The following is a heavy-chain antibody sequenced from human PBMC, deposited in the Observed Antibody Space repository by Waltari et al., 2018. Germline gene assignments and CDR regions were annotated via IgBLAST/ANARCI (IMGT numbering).Heavy chain of an antibody. Sequence: QVQLQESGPGLVRPSQTLSLTCTVSGGSISSGDYYWSWIRQPPGKGLEVIGYTDYIRNTYYNPALRSRVTISVDTSKNQFSLKLSSVTVADTAVYYCVRGRYYYNSSGRGTSHWYFDLWGRGTLVTVSS. CDR2: TDYIRNT. CDR1: GGSISSGDYY. V-gene: IGHV4-30-4*08. D-gene: IGHD3-22*01. CDR3: VRGRYYYNSSGRGTSHWYFDL. J-gene: IGHJ2*01.